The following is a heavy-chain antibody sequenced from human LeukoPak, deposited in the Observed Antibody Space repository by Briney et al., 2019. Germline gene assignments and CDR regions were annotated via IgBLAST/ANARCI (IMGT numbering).Heavy chain of an antibody. V-gene: IGHV4-4*07. J-gene: IGHJ4*02. D-gene: IGHD6-6*01. Sequence: PSETLSLTCTVSGGSINSYYWTWIRQPAGKGLEWIGRIHTSGNTDYNPSLQSRITMSVDTSKNQFSLILSSVTAADTAVYYCAREGSMTARPFVSIDYWGQGTLVTVSS. CDR3: AREGSMTARPFVSIDY. CDR2: IHTSGNT. CDR1: GGSINSYY.